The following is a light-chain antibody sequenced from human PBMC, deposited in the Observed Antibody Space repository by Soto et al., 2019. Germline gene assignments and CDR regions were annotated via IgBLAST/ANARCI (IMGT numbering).Light chain of an antibody. J-gene: IGKJ2*01. CDR1: QSVSSTW. Sequence: EIVLTQSPGTLSLSPGERATLSCRASQSVSSTWLAWYQQKPGQPPRLLIYGASSRASGIPDRFSGSGSGTDFTLTISRLEHEDVAVYYCQQYGSSRYTFGQGTKLEIK. CDR2: GAS. V-gene: IGKV3-20*01. CDR3: QQYGSSRYT.